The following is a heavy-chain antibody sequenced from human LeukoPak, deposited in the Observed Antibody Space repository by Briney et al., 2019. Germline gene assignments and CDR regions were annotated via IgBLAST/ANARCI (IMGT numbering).Heavy chain of an antibody. CDR2: IYTSGST. Sequence: SETLSLTCTVSGGSISSYYWSWIRQPAGKGLEWIGRIYTSGSTNYNPSLKSRVTMSVVTSKNQFSLKLSSVTAADTAVYYCARDFGGRRELLPFDYWGQGTLVTVSS. D-gene: IGHD1-26*01. V-gene: IGHV4-4*07. CDR1: GGSISSYY. CDR3: ARDFGGRRELLPFDY. J-gene: IGHJ4*02.